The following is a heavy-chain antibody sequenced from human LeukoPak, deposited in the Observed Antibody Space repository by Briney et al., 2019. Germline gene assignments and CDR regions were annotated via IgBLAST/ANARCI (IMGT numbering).Heavy chain of an antibody. CDR2: ISPNTAGT. J-gene: IGHJ6*03. D-gene: IGHD4-11*01. Sequence: GASVKVSCKASGYTFTGYYFHWMRQAPGQGLEWRGWISPNTAGTNYAQKCLGGVTLTWDTSMSTAYMELNRLTSDDTAVYYCATSAGHYRAGHYYYMGVWGKGTSVTVSS. CDR3: ATSAGHYRAGHYYYMGV. V-gene: IGHV1-2*02. CDR1: GYTFTGYY.